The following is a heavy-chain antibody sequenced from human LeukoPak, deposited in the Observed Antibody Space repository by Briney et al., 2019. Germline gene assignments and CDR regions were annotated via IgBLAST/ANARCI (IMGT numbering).Heavy chain of an antibody. D-gene: IGHD3-3*01. V-gene: IGHV3-7*01. CDR2: IKQDGGEK. CDR3: ARVSAEWLLFY. Sequence: GGSLRLSCAASGFTFSSYGMHWVRQAPGKGLEWVANIKQDGGEKYYLDSVKGRFTISRDNAKNSLYLQMNSLRAEDTAVYYCARVSAEWLLFYWGQGTLVTVSS. CDR1: GFTFSSYG. J-gene: IGHJ4*02.